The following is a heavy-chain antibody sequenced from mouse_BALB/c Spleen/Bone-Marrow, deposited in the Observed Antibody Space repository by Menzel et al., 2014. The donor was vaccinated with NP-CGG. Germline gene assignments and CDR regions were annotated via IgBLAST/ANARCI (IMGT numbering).Heavy chain of an antibody. J-gene: IGHJ3*01. V-gene: IGHV1-39*01. Sequence: EVQGVESGPELEKPGASVKISCKASGYSFTGYNMNWVKQNNGKSLEWIGNIDPSYGGISYNQKFKGKATLTVGKSSNTAYMQLKSLTSEDSAVYYCAISIEYRPRDYWGQGTLSLSLQ. CDR2: IDPSYGGI. D-gene: IGHD2-14*01. CDR3: AISIEYRPRDY. CDR1: GYSFTGYN.